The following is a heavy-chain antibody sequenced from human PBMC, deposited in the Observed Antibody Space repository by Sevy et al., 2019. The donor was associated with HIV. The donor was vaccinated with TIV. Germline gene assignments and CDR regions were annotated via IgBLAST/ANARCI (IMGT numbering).Heavy chain of an antibody. Sequence: GGSLRLSCAVSGFTFSSYTMNWVRQAPGKGLEWVSSITSTSNYIYYADSVKGRFTISRENAKNSLYLQMNSLRAEDTAVYYCAKSPGGFYYFDYWGQGTLVTVSS. V-gene: IGHV3-21*01. CDR1: GFTFSSYT. J-gene: IGHJ4*02. CDR2: ITSTSNYI. D-gene: IGHD2-8*02. CDR3: AKSPGGFYYFDY.